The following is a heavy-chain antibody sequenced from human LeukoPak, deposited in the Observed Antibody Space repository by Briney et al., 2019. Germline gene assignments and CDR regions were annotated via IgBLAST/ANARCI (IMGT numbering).Heavy chain of an antibody. CDR2: ISYDGSNK. Sequence: PGGSLRLSCGASGFTFSSYAMHWVRQAPGKGLEWVAVISYDGSNKYYADSVKGRFTISRDNSKNTLYLQMNSLRAEDTAVYYCAKDYYGSGTPWGQGTLVTVSS. CDR3: AKDYYGSGTP. D-gene: IGHD3-10*01. CDR1: GFTFSSYA. V-gene: IGHV3-30-3*01. J-gene: IGHJ4*02.